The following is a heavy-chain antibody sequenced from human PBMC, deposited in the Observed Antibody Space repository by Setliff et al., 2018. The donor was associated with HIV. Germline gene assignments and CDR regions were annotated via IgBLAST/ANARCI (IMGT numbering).Heavy chain of an antibody. V-gene: IGHV1-2*06. D-gene: IGHD6-13*01. Sequence: GASVKVSCKASGYTFTGYYMHWVRQAPGQGLEWMGRINPNSGGTNYAQKFQGRVTMTRDTSISTAYMELSRLRSDDTAVYYCARDRSTTHIGAAIDYWGHGTLVTVSS. CDR3: ARDRSTTHIGAAIDY. J-gene: IGHJ4*01. CDR1: GYTFTGYY. CDR2: INPNSGGT.